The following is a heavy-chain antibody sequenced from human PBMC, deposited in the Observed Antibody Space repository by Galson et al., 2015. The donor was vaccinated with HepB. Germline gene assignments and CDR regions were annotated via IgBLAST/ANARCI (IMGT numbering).Heavy chain of an antibody. Sequence: SVKVSCKASGGTFSSYAISWVRQAPGQGLEWMGRIIPILGIANYAQKFQGRVTITADKSTSTAYMELSSLRSEDTAVYYCARDLLVRGVINWFDPWGQGTLVTVSS. J-gene: IGHJ5*02. CDR3: ARDLLVRGVINWFDP. CDR2: IIPILGIA. V-gene: IGHV1-69*04. D-gene: IGHD3-10*01. CDR1: GGTFSSYA.